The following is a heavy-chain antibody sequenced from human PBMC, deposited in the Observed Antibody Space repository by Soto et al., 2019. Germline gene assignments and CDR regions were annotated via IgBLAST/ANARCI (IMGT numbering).Heavy chain of an antibody. D-gene: IGHD6-19*01. CDR1: GYTFTSYD. V-gene: IGHV1-8*01. Sequence: ASVKVSCKASGYTFTSYDINWVRQATGQGLEWMGWMNTNSGNTGYAQKFQGRVTMTRNTSISPAYMELSSLRSEDTAVYYCARAGQWLVNDAFDIWGQGTMVTVSS. CDR2: MNTNSGNT. CDR3: ARAGQWLVNDAFDI. J-gene: IGHJ3*02.